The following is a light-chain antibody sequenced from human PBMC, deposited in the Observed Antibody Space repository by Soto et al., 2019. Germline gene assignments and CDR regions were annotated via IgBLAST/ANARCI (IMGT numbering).Light chain of an antibody. CDR3: QQYGSSPLYS. CDR1: QGIGDT. V-gene: IGKV3-20*01. CDR2: GAS. J-gene: IGKJ2*03. Sequence: EIGVTQSPATLSVSTGERATLSCRASQGIGDTLAWYQHKPGQTPRLLIFGASRRATGIPDRFSGSGSGTDFTLTISRLEPEDFAVYYCQQYGSSPLYSFGQGTKVDI.